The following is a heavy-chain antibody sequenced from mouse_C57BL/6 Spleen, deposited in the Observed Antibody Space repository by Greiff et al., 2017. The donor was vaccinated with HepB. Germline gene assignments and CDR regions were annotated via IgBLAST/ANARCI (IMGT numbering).Heavy chain of an antibody. CDR1: GFTFSDYY. Sequence: EVMLVESEGGLVQPGSSMKLSCTASGFTFSDYYMAWVRQVPEKGLEWVANINYDGSSTYYLDSLKSRFIISRDNAKNILYLQMSSLKSEDTATYYCARGRDIYYGNFYFDYWGQGTTLTVSS. CDR2: INYDGSST. CDR3: ARGRDIYYGNFYFDY. V-gene: IGHV5-16*01. J-gene: IGHJ2*01. D-gene: IGHD2-1*01.